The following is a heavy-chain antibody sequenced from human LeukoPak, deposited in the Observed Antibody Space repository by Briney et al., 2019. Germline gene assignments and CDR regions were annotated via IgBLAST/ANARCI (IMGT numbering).Heavy chain of an antibody. D-gene: IGHD3-16*01. V-gene: IGHV7-4-1*02. CDR3: ARVGMITFDPKDY. CDR1: GYTFTNYA. Sequence: GASVKVSCKASGYTFTNYAMNWVRQAPGQGLEWMGWINTNTGNPTYAQGFTGRFVFSLDASVSTAYLQISSLKAEDTAVYYCARVGMITFDPKDYWGQGTLVTVSS. J-gene: IGHJ4*02. CDR2: INTNTGNP.